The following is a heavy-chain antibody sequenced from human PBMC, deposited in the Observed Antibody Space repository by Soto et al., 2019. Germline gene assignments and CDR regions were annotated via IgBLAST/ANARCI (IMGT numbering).Heavy chain of an antibody. D-gene: IGHD2-8*01. CDR3: ARTPLYVENGAFDI. Sequence: ASVKVSCKASGYTFTIYDINWVRQATGQGLEWMGWMNPNSGNTGYAQKFQDRVTMTRNTSISTAYMELSSLRSEDTAVYYCARTPLYVENGAFDIWGQGTMVTVS. CDR2: MNPNSGNT. J-gene: IGHJ3*02. CDR1: GYTFTIYD. V-gene: IGHV1-8*01.